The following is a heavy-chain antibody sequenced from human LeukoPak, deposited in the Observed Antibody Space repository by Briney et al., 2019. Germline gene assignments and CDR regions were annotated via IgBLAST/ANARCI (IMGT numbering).Heavy chain of an antibody. D-gene: IGHD2-2*01. V-gene: IGHV1-69*05. CDR2: IIPIFGTA. CDR3: ARLRYCSSTSCRIGAPSSFDY. J-gene: IGHJ4*02. CDR1: GGTFSSYA. Sequence: GASVKVSCKASGGTFSSYAINWVRQAPGQGLEWMGGIIPIFGTANYAQKFQGRVTITTDESTSTAYMELSSLRSEDTAVYYCARLRYCSSTSCRIGAPSSFDYWGQGTLVTVSS.